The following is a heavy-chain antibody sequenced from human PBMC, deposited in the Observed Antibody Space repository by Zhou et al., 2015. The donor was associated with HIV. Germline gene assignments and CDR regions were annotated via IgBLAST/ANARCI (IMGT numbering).Heavy chain of an antibody. V-gene: IGHV1-69*12. CDR2: IIPIFGTA. CDR3: ARDRQRRGSGWSHFDY. CDR1: GGTFSSYA. D-gene: IGHD6-19*01. Sequence: QVQLVQSGAEVKKPGSSVKVSCKASGGTFSSYAISWVRQAPGQGLEWMGGIIPIFGTANYAQKFQGRVTITADESTSTAYMELSSLRSEDTAVYYCARDRQRRGSGWSHFDYWGQGNPGSPSPQ. J-gene: IGHJ4*02.